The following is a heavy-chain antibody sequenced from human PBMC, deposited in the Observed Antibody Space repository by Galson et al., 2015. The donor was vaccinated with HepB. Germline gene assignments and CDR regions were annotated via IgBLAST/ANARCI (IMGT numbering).Heavy chain of an antibody. CDR2: ISYDGSNK. CDR3: ARDLRIAVAGRYYYYGMDV. CDR1: GFTFGSYA. Sequence: SLRLSCAASGFTFGSYAMHWVRQAPGKGLEWLAVISYDGSNKYYADSVKGRFTISRDNSKNTLYLQMNSLRAEDTAVYYCARDLRIAVAGRYYYYGMDVWGQGTTVTVSS. J-gene: IGHJ6*02. V-gene: IGHV3-30-3*01. D-gene: IGHD6-19*01.